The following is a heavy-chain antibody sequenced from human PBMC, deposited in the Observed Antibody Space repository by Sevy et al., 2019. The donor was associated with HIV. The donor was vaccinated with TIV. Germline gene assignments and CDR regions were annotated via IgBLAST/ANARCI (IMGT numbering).Heavy chain of an antibody. CDR2: ISSDGGSR. V-gene: IGHV3-64*02. CDR1: GFTFSSYA. J-gene: IGHJ5*02. Sequence: GGSLRLSCAASGFTFSSYAMHWVRQAPGKGLEYVSAISSDGGSRYYADSVKGRFTISRDNSKNTLYLQMGSLRAEDMAVYYCARRRSKWELPWFDPWGQGTLVSVSS. CDR3: ARRRSKWELPWFDP. D-gene: IGHD1-26*01.